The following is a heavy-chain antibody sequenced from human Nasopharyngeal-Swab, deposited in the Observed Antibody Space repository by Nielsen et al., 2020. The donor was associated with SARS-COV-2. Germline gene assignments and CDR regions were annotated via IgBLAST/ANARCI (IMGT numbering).Heavy chain of an antibody. CDR3: AKAETPYYYGSGPIYYYYGMDV. CDR1: GFTFSSYA. D-gene: IGHD3-10*01. V-gene: IGHV3-23*01. CDR2: ISGSGGST. J-gene: IGHJ6*02. Sequence: GESLKISCAASGFTFSSYAMSWVRQAPGKGLEWVSAISGSGGSTYCADSVKGRFTISRDNSKNTLYLQMNSLRAEDTAVYYCAKAETPYYYGSGPIYYYYGMDVWGQGTTVTVSS.